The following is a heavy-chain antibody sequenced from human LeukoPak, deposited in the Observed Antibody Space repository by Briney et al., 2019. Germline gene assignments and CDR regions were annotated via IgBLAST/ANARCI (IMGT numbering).Heavy chain of an antibody. CDR1: GYTFTSYG. Sequence: PSASVKVSCKASGYTFTSYGISWVRQAPGQGLEWMGWISAYNGNTNYAQRLQGRVTMTTDTSTSTAYMELRSLRSDDTAVYYCARSGSGSYYLLYYYYYYMDVWGKGTTVTISS. V-gene: IGHV1-18*01. CDR2: ISAYNGNT. CDR3: ARSGSGSYYLLYYYYYYMDV. D-gene: IGHD3-10*01. J-gene: IGHJ6*03.